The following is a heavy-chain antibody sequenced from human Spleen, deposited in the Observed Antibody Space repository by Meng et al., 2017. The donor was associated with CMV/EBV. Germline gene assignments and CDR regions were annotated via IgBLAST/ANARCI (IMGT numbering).Heavy chain of an antibody. CDR2: INSDGSST. J-gene: IGHJ6*02. V-gene: IGHV3-74*01. CDR3: ARDPWGMGV. Sequence: GGSLRLSCAASGFTFDTYWMHWVRQAPGKGLVWVSHINSDGSSTTYADNVQGRFTISRDNAKNTLYLQMNSLRAEDTAVYYCARDPWGMGVWGQGTTVTVSS. CDR1: GFTFDTYW.